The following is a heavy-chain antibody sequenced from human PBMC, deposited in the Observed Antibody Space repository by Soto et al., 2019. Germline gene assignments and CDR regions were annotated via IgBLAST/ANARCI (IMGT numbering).Heavy chain of an antibody. CDR2: INPNSGGT. J-gene: IGHJ6*03. D-gene: IGHD4-4*01. V-gene: IGHV1-2*04. Sequence: ASVKVSCKASGYTFTGYYMHWVRQAPGQGLEWMGWINPNSGGTNYAQKFQGWVTMTRDTSISTAYMELSRLRSDDTAVYYCARGHMTTVTGLYYYYMDVWGKGTKVTVSS. CDR3: ARGHMTTVTGLYYYYMDV. CDR1: GYTFTGYY.